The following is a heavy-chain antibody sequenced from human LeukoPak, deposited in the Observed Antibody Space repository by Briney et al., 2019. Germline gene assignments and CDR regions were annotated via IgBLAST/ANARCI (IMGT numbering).Heavy chain of an antibody. D-gene: IGHD1-1*01. J-gene: IGHJ3*02. V-gene: IGHV3-30*18. CDR2: ISYDGSNK. CDR1: GFTFSSYG. CDR3: AKEGTVDAFDI. Sequence: PGGSLRLSCAASGFTFSSYGMHWVRQAPGKGLEWVAVISYDGSNKYYADSVKGRFIISRDNSKNTLYLQMNSLRAEDTAVYYCAKEGTVDAFDIWGQGTMVTVSS.